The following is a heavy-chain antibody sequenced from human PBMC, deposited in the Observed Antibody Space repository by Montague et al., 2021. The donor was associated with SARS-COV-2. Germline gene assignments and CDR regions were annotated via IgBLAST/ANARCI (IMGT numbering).Heavy chain of an antibody. CDR2: IWYDGSNK. Sequence: SLRLSCAASGFTSSSYGMHWVRQAPGKGLEWVAVIWYDGSNKYYADSVKGRFTISRDNSKNTLYLQMNSLRAEDTAVYYCARSVSYYYGMDVWGQGTTVTVSS. CDR3: ARSVSYYYGMDV. CDR1: GFTSSSYG. J-gene: IGHJ6*02. V-gene: IGHV3-33*01.